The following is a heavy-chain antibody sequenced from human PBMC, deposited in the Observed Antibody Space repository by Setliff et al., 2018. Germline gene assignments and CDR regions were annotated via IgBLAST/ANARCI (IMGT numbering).Heavy chain of an antibody. J-gene: IGHJ4*02. CDR1: GFTFNSYS. Sequence: GGSLRLSCAASGFTFNSYSINWVRQAPGNGLEWVSFISSTGSYKPYADSVRGRFTISRDNAKITLYLQMNSLRAEDTAVYYCARGNSGGDYWGQGTLVTVSS. V-gene: IGHV3-21*01. CDR2: ISSTGSYK. D-gene: IGHD6-25*01. CDR3: ARGNSGGDY.